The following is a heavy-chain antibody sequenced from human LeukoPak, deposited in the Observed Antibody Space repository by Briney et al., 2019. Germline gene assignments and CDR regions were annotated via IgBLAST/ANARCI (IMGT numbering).Heavy chain of an antibody. D-gene: IGHD4/OR15-4a*01. J-gene: IGHJ3*02. V-gene: IGHV3-53*01. CDR2: IYSGGST. Sequence: GESLKISCAAYGFTVSSSYMSWVRQAPGKGLEWVSVIYSGGSTYYADSVKGRFTISRDNSKNTLYLQMNSLRAEDTAVYYCARDADYGPDAFDIWGQGTMVTVSS. CDR3: ARDADYGPDAFDI. CDR1: GFTVSSSY.